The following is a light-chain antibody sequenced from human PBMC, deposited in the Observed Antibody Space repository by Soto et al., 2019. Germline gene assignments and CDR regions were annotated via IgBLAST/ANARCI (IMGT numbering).Light chain of an antibody. CDR1: SSDVGGYNY. V-gene: IGLV2-8*01. CDR2: EVN. J-gene: IGLJ1*01. Sequence: QSALTQPPSASGSPGQSVAISCTGTSSDVGGYNYVSWYQQPPRKAPKLMIYEVNKRPSGVPDRFSGPKSGNTASLTVSGLHAEDEADYYCSSYAGSSNVFGTGTKVTVL. CDR3: SSYAGSSNV.